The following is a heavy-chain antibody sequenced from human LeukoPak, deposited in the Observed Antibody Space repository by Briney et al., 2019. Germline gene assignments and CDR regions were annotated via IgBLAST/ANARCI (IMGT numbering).Heavy chain of an antibody. CDR3: ARDRTDSGWPQGWFDP. CDR2: IYYSGST. Sequence: SETLSLTCTVSGGSISSSSYYWGWIRQPPGKGLEWIGSIYYSGSTYYNPSLKSRVTISVDTSKNQFSLKLSSVTAADTAVYYCARDRTDSGWPQGWFDPWGQGTLVTVSP. V-gene: IGHV4-39*07. CDR1: GGSISSSSYY. J-gene: IGHJ5*02. D-gene: IGHD6-19*01.